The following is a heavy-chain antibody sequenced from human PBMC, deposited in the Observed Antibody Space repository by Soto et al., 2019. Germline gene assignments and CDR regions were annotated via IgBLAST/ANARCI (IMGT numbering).Heavy chain of an antibody. CDR1: GGSIRSGGYY. V-gene: IGHV4-31*03. CDR3: ARGLYSSSPPFDY. J-gene: IGHJ4*02. Sequence: QVQLQESGPGLVKPSQTLSLTCTVSGGSIRSGGYYWSWIRQRPGKGLEWIGYIYYTGSTYYNPSLQSRVTISVDTSKNQFSLKLSSLTAADTAVYYCARGLYSSSPPFDYWGQGTLVTVSS. CDR2: IYYTGST. D-gene: IGHD6-13*01.